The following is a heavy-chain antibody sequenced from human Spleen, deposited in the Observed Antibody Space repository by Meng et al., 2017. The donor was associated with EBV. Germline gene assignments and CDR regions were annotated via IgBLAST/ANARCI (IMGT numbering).Heavy chain of an antibody. Sequence: LRRLASGSGLLKTSQTLSLSCSVSGGSLSSGGYSGSWIRQLPGKGLEWIGYIYQSGSTFYNPSLRGRVTISLDRSNTQFSPKLTSVTAADTAVYYCARNTQYGSLYYFDTWGQGTLVTVSS. CDR3: ARNTQYGSLYYFDT. V-gene: IGHV4-30-2*01. D-gene: IGHD2-8*01. J-gene: IGHJ4*02. CDR1: GGSLSSGGYS. CDR2: IYQSGST.